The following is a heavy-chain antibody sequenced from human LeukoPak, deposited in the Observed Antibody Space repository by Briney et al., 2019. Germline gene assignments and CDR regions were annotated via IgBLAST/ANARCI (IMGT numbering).Heavy chain of an antibody. D-gene: IGHD5-18*01. CDR3: ARREYSYDGYYLDY. Sequence: GGSLRLSCAASGFTFRSYWMHWVRQAPGKGLVWVSRINSDGSTTSYADSVKGRFTISRDNAKNTLYLQMNSLRAEDTALYYCARREYSYDGYYLDYWGQGILVTVSS. J-gene: IGHJ4*02. CDR2: INSDGSTT. V-gene: IGHV3-74*01. CDR1: GFTFRSYW.